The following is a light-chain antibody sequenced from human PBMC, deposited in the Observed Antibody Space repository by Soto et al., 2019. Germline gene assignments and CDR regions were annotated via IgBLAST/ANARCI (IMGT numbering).Light chain of an antibody. V-gene: IGKV3-15*01. CDR1: QSVSRY. CDR2: GAS. J-gene: IGKJ5*01. Sequence: EIVMTQSPATLSVSPGERVTLSCRASQSVSRYLTWYQHKPGLPPRLLIYGASARATGIPTRFSGSGSGTDFTLTISSLQSDYSADYCCQQCSDWPLFTFGQGTQLEVK. CDR3: QQCSDWPLFT.